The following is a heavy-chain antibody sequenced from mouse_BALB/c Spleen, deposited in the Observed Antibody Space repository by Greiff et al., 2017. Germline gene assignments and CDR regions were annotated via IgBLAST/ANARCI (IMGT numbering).Heavy chain of an antibody. CDR3: ARHPARQDAMDY. V-gene: IGHV5-12-2*01. CDR1: GFTFSSYT. CDR2: ISNGGGST. Sequence: DVMLVESGGGLVQPGGSLKLSCAASGFTFSSYTMSWVRQTPEKRLEWVAYISNGGGSTYYPDTVKGRFTISRDNAKNTLYLQMSSLKSEDTAMYYCARHPARQDAMDYWGQGTSVTVSS. J-gene: IGHJ4*01.